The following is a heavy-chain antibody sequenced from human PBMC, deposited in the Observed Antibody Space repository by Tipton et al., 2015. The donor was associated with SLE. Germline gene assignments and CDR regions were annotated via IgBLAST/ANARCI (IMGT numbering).Heavy chain of an antibody. CDR3: AGRPVRRTGFTYYFDY. J-gene: IGHJ4*02. CDR1: GASIRTYY. D-gene: IGHD3/OR15-3a*01. CDR2: MYHSGST. Sequence: TLSLTCAVSGASIRTYYWSWIRQSPGKGLEWIGHMYHSGSTNYNPSLASRVTISIDKSKNQLSLTLNSVTAADTAVYYCAGRPVRRTGFTYYFDYWGQGTLVTVSS. V-gene: IGHV4-59*08.